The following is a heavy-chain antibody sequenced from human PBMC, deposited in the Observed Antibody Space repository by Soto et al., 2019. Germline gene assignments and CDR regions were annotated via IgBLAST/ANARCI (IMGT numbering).Heavy chain of an antibody. CDR1: GVTFSSYG. Sequence: GVSLRLSCAASGVTFSSYGMHWVRQAPGNGLEWVAFVWHDGGNKFYAESVKGRFTISRDNSKNTLYLQMTSLSAEDTAMYYCARDGDVNTGFGKDYWGQGTLVTVSS. D-gene: IGHD3-16*01. J-gene: IGHJ4*02. V-gene: IGHV3-33*01. CDR2: VWHDGGNK. CDR3: ARDGDVNTGFGKDY.